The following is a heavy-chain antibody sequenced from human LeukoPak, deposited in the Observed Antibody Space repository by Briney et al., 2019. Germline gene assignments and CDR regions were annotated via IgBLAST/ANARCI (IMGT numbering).Heavy chain of an antibody. J-gene: IGHJ6*02. CDR2: IKQDGSEK. D-gene: IGHD6-6*01. Sequence: PGGSLRLSCAASGFTFSSYWMSWVRQAPGKGLECVANIKQDGSEKYYVDSVKGRFTISRDNAKNSLYLQMNSLRAEDTAVYYCARDWPGVYYYYYYGMDVWGQGTTVTVSS. CDR1: GFTFSSYW. V-gene: IGHV3-7*01. CDR3: ARDWPGVYYYYYYGMDV.